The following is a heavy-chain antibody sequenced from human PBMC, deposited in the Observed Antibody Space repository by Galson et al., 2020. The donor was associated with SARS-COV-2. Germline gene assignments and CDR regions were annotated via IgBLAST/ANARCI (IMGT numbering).Heavy chain of an antibody. V-gene: IGHV3-74*01. D-gene: IGHD5-18*01. CDR3: VVLGVAWRQEGCLYYCGMDV. J-gene: IGHJ6*02. CDR1: GFTFSSYW. Sequence: GGSLRLSCAASGFTFSSYWMHWVRQATGKGLVWVSRINSDGSSTSYADSVKGRFTISRDNAKNTLYLQMNSLRAEDTAVYYCVVLGVAWRQEGCLYYCGMDVWCQGTTVTVAS. CDR2: INSDGSST.